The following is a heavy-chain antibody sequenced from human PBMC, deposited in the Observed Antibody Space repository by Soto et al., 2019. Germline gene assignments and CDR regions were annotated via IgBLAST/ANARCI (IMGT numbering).Heavy chain of an antibody. CDR2: ISAHNGNT. Sequence: QVHLVQSGAEVKKPGASVKVSCKGSGYAFTTYGITWVRQAPGQGLEWMGWISAHNGNTNYAQKLQGRVTITADESTSTAYMELSGLKPDDTAVYYCARDKDRLQLGGNYYYILDVWGQGTTVTVSS. CDR1: GYAFTTYG. J-gene: IGHJ6*02. CDR3: ARDKDRLQLGGNYYYILDV. V-gene: IGHV1-18*01. D-gene: IGHD2-2*01.